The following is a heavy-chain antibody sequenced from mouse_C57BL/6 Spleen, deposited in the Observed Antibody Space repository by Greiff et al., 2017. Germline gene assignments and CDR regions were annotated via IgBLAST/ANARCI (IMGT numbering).Heavy chain of an antibody. CDR3: ARGGTGTSLFAY. J-gene: IGHJ3*01. V-gene: IGHV1-22*01. Sequence: VQLQQSGPELVKPGASVKMSCKASGYTFTDYNMHWVKQSHGKSLEWIGYINPNNGGTSYNQQFKGKATLTVNKSSSTAYMELRSLTSEDSAVXYCARGGTGTSLFAYWGQGTLVTVSA. D-gene: IGHD4-1*01. CDR1: GYTFTDYN. CDR2: INPNNGGT.